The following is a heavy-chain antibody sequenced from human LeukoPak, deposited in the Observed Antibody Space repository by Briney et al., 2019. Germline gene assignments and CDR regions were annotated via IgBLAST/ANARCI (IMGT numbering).Heavy chain of an antibody. CDR1: GGSISSGDYY. CDR3: ARGLPLLWWQHYDAFDI. V-gene: IGHV4-30-4*01. D-gene: IGHD2-21*01. J-gene: IGHJ3*02. Sequence: PSQTLSLTCTVSGGSISSGDYYWSWIRQPPGKGLEWIGEINHSGSTNYNPSLKSRVTISVDTSKNQFSLKLSSVTAADTAVYYCARGLPLLWWQHYDAFDIWGQGTMVTVSS. CDR2: INHSGST.